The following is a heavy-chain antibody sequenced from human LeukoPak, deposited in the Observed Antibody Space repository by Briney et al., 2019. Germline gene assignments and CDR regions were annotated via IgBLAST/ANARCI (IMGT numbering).Heavy chain of an antibody. J-gene: IGHJ4*02. CDR1: GFTFSTYW. V-gene: IGHV3-74*01. CDR2: INSDGSNT. D-gene: IGHD5-18*01. Sequence: GGSLRLSCAASGFTFSTYWMHWVRQAPGKGLVWVSRINSDGSNTNYADSVKGRFTISRDNAKNTLYLQMNSPRAEDTAVYYCARGDHSFWGFPHWGQGTLVTVSS. CDR3: ARGDHSFWGFPH.